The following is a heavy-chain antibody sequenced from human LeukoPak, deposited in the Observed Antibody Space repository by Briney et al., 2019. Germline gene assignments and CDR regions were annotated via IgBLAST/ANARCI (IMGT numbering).Heavy chain of an antibody. Sequence: GGSLRLSCAASGFTFSSYAMHWVRQAPGKGLEWVAVISYDGSNKYYADSVKGRFTISRDNSKNTLYLQMNSLRAEDTAVYYCANIHLAYCGGDCYSEYFQHWGQGTLVTVSS. V-gene: IGHV3-30-3*01. CDR2: ISYDGSNK. CDR3: ANIHLAYCGGDCYSEYFQH. J-gene: IGHJ1*01. CDR1: GFTFSSYA. D-gene: IGHD2-21*01.